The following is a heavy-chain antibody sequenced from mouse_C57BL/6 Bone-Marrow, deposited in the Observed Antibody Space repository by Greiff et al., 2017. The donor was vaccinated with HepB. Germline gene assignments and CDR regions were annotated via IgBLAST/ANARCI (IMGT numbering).Heavy chain of an antibody. J-gene: IGHJ4*01. Sequence: QVQLQQPGTELVKPGASVKLSCKASGYTFTSYWMHWVKQRPGQGLEWIGNINPSDGGTNYNEKFKSKATLTVDKSSSTAYMQRSSLTSEDSAVYYWARNYSNYVMDYWGQGTSVTVSS. CDR3: ARNYSNYVMDY. V-gene: IGHV1-53*01. CDR1: GYTFTSYW. CDR2: INPSDGGT. D-gene: IGHD2-5*01.